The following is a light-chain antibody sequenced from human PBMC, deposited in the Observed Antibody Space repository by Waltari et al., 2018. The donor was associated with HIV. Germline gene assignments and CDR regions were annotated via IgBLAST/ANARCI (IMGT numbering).Light chain of an antibody. CDR3: AAWDDSLSGLV. V-gene: IGLV1-44*01. CDR2: SNN. CDR1: SSNIGSNP. Sequence: QSVLTQPPSASGTPGQRVNISCSGSSSNIGSNPVNWYQQLPGTAPKLLIYSNNQRPSGVPDRFSGSKSGTSASLAISGLQSEDEADYYCAAWDDSLSGLVFGGGTKLTVL. J-gene: IGLJ2*01.